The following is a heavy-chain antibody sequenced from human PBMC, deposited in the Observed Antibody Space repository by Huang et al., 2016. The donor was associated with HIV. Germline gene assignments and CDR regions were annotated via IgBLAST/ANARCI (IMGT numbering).Heavy chain of an antibody. J-gene: IGHJ4*02. CDR1: GFTFSSYS. CDR3: ARGRSAVDY. CDR2: ISSSSSYI. D-gene: IGHD6-19*01. V-gene: IGHV3-21*01. Sequence: EVQLVASGGGLVKPGGSLRLSCAASGFTFSSYSMNWVRQAPGKGMEWVSSISSSSSYIYYADSVKGRFTISRDNAKNALYLQMNSLRAEDTAVYYCARGRSAVDYWGQGTLVTVSS.